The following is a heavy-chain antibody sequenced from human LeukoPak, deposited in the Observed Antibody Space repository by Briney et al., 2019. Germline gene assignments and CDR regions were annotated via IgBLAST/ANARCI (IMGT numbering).Heavy chain of an antibody. J-gene: IGHJ3*02. D-gene: IGHD2-21*01. Sequence: SETLSLTCTVSGGSISSYYWSWIRQPPGKGLEWIGYIYYSGSTNYNPSLKSRVTISVDTSKNQFSLKLSSVTAADTAVYYCASSTHSDIVVSVHLYPFDIWGQGTMVTVSS. CDR1: GGSISSYY. CDR3: ASSTHSDIVVSVHLYPFDI. V-gene: IGHV4-59*01. CDR2: IYYSGST.